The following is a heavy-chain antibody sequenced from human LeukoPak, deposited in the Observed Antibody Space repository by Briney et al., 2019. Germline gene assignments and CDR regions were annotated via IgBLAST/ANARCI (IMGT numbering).Heavy chain of an antibody. V-gene: IGHV1-46*01. CDR1: GYTFTSYY. J-gene: IGHJ3*02. CDR3: AREALIVVVPAAVGAFDI. CDR2: INPSGGST. Sequence: GASVKVSCKASGYTFTSYYMHWVRQAPGQGLEWMGIINPSGGSTSYAQKFQGRVTMTRDMSTSTVYMELSSLRSEDTAVYYCAREALIVVVPAAVGAFDIWGQGTMVTVSS. D-gene: IGHD2-2*01.